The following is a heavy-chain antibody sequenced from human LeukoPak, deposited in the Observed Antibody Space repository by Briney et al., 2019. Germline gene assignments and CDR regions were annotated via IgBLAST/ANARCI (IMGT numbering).Heavy chain of an antibody. V-gene: IGHV4-4*07. Sequence: TSSETLSLTCTVSGGSISSYYWSWIRQPAGKGLEWIGRIYTSGSTNYNPSLKSRVTMSVDTSKNQFSLKLSSVSAADTAVYYGARDSGITMVRGPGAFDIWGQGTMVTVSS. CDR1: GGSISSYY. CDR3: ARDSGITMVRGPGAFDI. D-gene: IGHD3-10*01. J-gene: IGHJ3*02. CDR2: IYTSGST.